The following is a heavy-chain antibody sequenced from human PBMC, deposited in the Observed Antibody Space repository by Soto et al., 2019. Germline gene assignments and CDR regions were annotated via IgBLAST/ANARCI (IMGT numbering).Heavy chain of an antibody. D-gene: IGHD5-18*01. V-gene: IGHV3-53*01. Sequence: GGSLRLSXVVSGFSVSATSIFWVRQATGKGLEWVSLMHRGGTTDNADSVKGRFTTSRDKSKNTLYLHMNGLRVEDTAVYYCARVNTTLVDHFDCWGQGTLVTVSS. CDR2: MHRGGTT. CDR3: ARVNTTLVDHFDC. J-gene: IGHJ4*02. CDR1: GFSVSATS.